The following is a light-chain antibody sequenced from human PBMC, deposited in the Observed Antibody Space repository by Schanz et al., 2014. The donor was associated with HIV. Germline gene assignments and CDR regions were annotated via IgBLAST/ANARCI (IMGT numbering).Light chain of an antibody. CDR3: QQSYSATPYT. Sequence: GDRVTITCRASQNIANWVAWYQQKPGTAPNLLIYKASNLHTGVPSRFSGSGSGTHFTLTITGLQFEDFATYYCQQSYSATPYTFGQGTKVEIK. CDR1: QNIANW. J-gene: IGKJ2*01. CDR2: KAS. V-gene: IGKV1-5*03.